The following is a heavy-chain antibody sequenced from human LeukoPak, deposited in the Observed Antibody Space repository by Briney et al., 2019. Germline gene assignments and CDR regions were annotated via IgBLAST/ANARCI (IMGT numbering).Heavy chain of an antibody. J-gene: IGHJ4*02. D-gene: IGHD2-15*01. Sequence: GGSLRLSCAASGFTFSSYSMNWVRQAPGKGLEWISYISGSSSTIYYADSVKGRFTISRDNAKNSLYLQMNSLRAEDTAVYYCARSYCSGGSCTQIDYWGQGTLVTVSS. V-gene: IGHV3-48*01. CDR3: ARSYCSGGSCTQIDY. CDR1: GFTFSSYS. CDR2: ISGSSSTI.